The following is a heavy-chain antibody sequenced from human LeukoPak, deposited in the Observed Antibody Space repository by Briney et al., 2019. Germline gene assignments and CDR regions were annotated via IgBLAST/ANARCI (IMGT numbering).Heavy chain of an antibody. CDR1: GGSFSGYY. V-gene: IGHV4-34*01. CDR3: ARGGPAYDILTGYSFDY. CDR2: INHSGST. J-gene: IGHJ4*02. D-gene: IGHD3-9*01. Sequence: SETLSLTCAVYGGSFSGYYWSWIRQPPGKGLEWIGEINHSGSTNYNPSLKSRVTISVDTSKNQFSLKLSSVTAADTAVYYCARGGPAYDILTGYSFDYWGQGTLVTVSS.